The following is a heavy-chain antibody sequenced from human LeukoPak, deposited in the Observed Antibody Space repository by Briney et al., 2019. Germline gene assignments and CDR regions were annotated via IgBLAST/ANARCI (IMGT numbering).Heavy chain of an antibody. CDR3: TTAGTYYYGSGSYYNVDY. D-gene: IGHD3-10*01. CDR2: IKSKTDGGTT. Sequence: PGGSLRLSCAASGLTFSNAWMRWVRQAPGKGLEWVGRIKSKTDGGTTDYAAPVEGRFTIPRDDSKNTLYLQMNSLKTEDTAVYYCTTAGTYYYGSGSYYNVDYWGQGTLVTVSS. V-gene: IGHV3-15*01. J-gene: IGHJ4*02. CDR1: GLTFSNAW.